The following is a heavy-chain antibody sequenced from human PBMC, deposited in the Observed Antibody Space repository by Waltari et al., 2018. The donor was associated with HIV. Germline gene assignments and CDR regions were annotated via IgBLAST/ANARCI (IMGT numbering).Heavy chain of an antibody. CDR3: ARGQNWGASYWYFDL. CDR2: MGPNSGNT. CDR1: GYTFTSFD. D-gene: IGHD7-27*01. Sequence: QVQLVQSGAEVKKPGASVKVSCKASGYTFTSFDISWVRQATGHGLEWMGWMGPNSGNTGYAQKFQGRITMTRDTPTGTAYMELSSLRSEDTAVYYCARGQNWGASYWYFDLWGRGTLVTVSS. J-gene: IGHJ2*01. V-gene: IGHV1-8*01.